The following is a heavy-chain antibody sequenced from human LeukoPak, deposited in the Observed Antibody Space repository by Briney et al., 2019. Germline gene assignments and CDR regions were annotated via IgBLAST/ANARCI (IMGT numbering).Heavy chain of an antibody. CDR2: IKEDGSET. CDR1: GFSFSTYW. CDR3: GRDSFETDIDY. Sequence: QPGGSLRLSCAASGFSFSTYWMSWVRQAPGKGLEWVANIKEDGSETYYVDSLRGRFTISRDNVKNSLYLQINSLRVEDTAVYYCGRDSFETDIDYWGQGTLVTASS. J-gene: IGHJ4*02. D-gene: IGHD1-14*01. V-gene: IGHV3-7*01.